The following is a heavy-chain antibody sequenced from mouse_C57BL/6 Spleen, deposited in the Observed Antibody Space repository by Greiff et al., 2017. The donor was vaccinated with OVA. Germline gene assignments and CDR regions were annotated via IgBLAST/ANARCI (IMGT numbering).Heavy chain of an antibody. V-gene: IGHV1-69*01. Sequence: QVQLQQPGAELVMPGASVKLSCKASGYTFTSYWMHWVKQRPGQGLEWIGEIDPSDSYTNYNQKFKGKSTLTVDKSSSTAYMQPSSLTSEDTAVYYCARWGAWFAYWGQGTLVTVSA. CDR2: IDPSDSYT. CDR3: ARWGAWFAY. J-gene: IGHJ3*01. CDR1: GYTFTSYW.